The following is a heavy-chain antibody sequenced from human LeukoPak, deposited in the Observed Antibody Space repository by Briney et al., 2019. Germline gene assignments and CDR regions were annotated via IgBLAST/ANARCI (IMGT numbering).Heavy chain of an antibody. Sequence: GRSLKLSCAASGFTFSSYGMHWVRQAPGKGLEWVAVIWYDGSNKYYADSVKGRFTISRDNSKNTLYLQMNSLRAEDTAVYYCARASTYYYGSGSRTGFDPWGQGTLVTVSS. D-gene: IGHD3-10*01. CDR1: GFTFSSYG. CDR3: ARASTYYYGSGSRTGFDP. J-gene: IGHJ5*02. V-gene: IGHV3-33*01. CDR2: IWYDGSNK.